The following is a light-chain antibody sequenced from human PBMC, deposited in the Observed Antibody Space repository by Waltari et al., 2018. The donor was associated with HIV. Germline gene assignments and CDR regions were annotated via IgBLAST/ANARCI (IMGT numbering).Light chain of an antibody. J-gene: IGLJ2*01. CDR2: RNN. CDR1: ASHLGRGY. V-gene: IGLV1-47*01. Sequence: QSVLPQPPSASGAPGQSVTISCSGSASHLGRGYVSLFQQLPGTAPKLLMYRNNQRPSGVPDRFSASKSGTSASLAISGLRPDDEADYYCAAWDVSVSGRGVIFGGGTKLTVL. CDR3: AAWDVSVSGRGVI.